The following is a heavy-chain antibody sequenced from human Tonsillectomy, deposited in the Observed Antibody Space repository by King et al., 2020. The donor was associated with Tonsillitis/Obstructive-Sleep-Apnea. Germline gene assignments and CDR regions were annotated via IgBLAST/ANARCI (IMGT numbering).Heavy chain of an antibody. D-gene: IGHD3-3*01. CDR1: GFTLSGSA. J-gene: IGHJ6*03. CDR3: TRPTQASYDFWSGFTSRYMDV. V-gene: IGHV3-73*01. Sequence: VQLVESGGGLVQPGGSLKLSCAASGFTLSGSAMHWVRQASGQGLEWVGRIRSKANSYATAYAASVKGRFTISRDDSKNTAYLQMNSLKTKDTAVYYCTRPTQASYDFWSGFTSRYMDVWGKGTTVTVSS. CDR2: IRSKANSYAT.